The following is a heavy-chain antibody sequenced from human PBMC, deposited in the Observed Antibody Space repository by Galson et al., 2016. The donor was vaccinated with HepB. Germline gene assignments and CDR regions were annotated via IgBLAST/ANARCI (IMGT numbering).Heavy chain of an antibody. CDR3: ARVNYYDSSGYYEPERHFDY. Sequence: SVKVSCKASGYTFTSYDISWVRQAPGQGLEWMGWISFYNGNRNYANYAQKLQGRVTMTPDTSTSTAYMELRSLRSDDTAVDYCARVNYYDSSGYYEPERHFDYWGQGTLVTVSS. V-gene: IGHV1-18*04. CDR2: ISFYNGNRNYA. CDR1: GYTFTSYD. D-gene: IGHD3-22*01. J-gene: IGHJ4*02.